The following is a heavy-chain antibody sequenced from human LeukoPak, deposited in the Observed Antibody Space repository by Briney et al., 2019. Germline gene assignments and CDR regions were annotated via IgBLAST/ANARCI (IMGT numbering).Heavy chain of an antibody. D-gene: IGHD2-2*01. V-gene: IGHV4-34*01. CDR2: INHSGST. CDR3: ARVNCSSTSCYSYYYYGMDV. Sequence: SETLSLTCAVYGGSFSGYSWSWIRQPPGKGLEWIGEINHSGSTNYNPSLKSRVTISVDTSKNQFSLKLSSVTAADTAVYYCARVNCSSTSCYSYYYYGMDVWGQGTTVTVSS. CDR1: GGSFSGYS. J-gene: IGHJ6*02.